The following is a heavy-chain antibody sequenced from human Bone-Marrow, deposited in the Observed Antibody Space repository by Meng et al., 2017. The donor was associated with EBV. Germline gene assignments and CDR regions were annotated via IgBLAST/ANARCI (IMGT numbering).Heavy chain of an antibody. CDR3: AREEGQALDY. CDR2: IIHIFGTA. CDR1: GGPFSSYA. J-gene: IGHJ4*02. V-gene: IGHV1-69*01. Sequence: QVQLVQSVADVKKPGSSVKVSCKASGGPFSSYAISWLRQAPGQGIEWMGGIIHIFGTANYAQKFQGRVTITADESTSTAYMELSSLRSEDTAVYYCAREEGQALDYWGQGTLVTVSS.